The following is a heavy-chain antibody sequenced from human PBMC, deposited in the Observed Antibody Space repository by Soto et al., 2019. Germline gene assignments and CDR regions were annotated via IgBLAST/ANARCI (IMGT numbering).Heavy chain of an antibody. D-gene: IGHD4-4*01. V-gene: IGHV2-5*02. CDR3: VNQDWNNNNYSFDL. J-gene: IGHJ2*01. CDR1: GFSLSTSGVG. Sequence: QITVKESGPKLVKPSQTLTLTCAFSGFSLSTSGVGVGWVRQPPGKAPEWLALIYWDDDKRYRPSLKSRLSITKDTSKDQVVFTMTNMDPVDTATYYCVNQDWNNNNYSFDLWGRGTLVTVSS. CDR2: IYWDDDK.